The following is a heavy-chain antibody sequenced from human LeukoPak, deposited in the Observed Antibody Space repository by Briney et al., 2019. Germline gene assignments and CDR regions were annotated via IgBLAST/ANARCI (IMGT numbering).Heavy chain of an antibody. D-gene: IGHD1-1*01. CDR2: IYTSGST. CDR1: GGSISSYY. V-gene: IGHV4-4*07. Sequence: SETLSLTCTVSGGSISSYYWSWIRQPAGKGLEWIGRIYTSGSTNYNPSLKSRVTISVDTSKNQFSLQLNSVTPEDTAVYYCARDNTGFWFDPWGQGTLVTVSS. CDR3: ARDNTGFWFDP. J-gene: IGHJ5*02.